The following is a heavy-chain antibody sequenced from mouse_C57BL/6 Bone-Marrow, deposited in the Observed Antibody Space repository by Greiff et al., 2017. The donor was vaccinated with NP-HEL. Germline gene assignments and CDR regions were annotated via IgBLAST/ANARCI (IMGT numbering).Heavy chain of an antibody. CDR1: GYSFTSYY. V-gene: IGHV1-66*01. CDR3: ANYYPDWYFDV. J-gene: IGHJ1*03. D-gene: IGHD1-1*01. CDR2: IYPGSGNT. Sequence: LVESGPELVKPGASVKISCKASGYSFTSYYIHWVKQRPGQGLEWIGWIYPGSGNTKYNEKFKGKATLTADTSSSTAYMQLSSLTSEDSAVYYCANYYPDWYFDVWGTGTTVTVSS.